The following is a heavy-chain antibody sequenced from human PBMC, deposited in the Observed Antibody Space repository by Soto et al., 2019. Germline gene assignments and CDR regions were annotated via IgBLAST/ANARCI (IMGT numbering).Heavy chain of an antibody. Sequence: QVQLVESGGGVVQPGRSLRLSCAASGFTFSSYGMHWVRQAPGKGLEWVAVISYDGSNKYYADSVKGRFTISRDNSKNTLYLQMNSLRAEDTAVYYCAKGASVGDYWGQGTLVTVS. V-gene: IGHV3-30*18. CDR3: AKGASVGDY. CDR2: ISYDGSNK. D-gene: IGHD1-26*01. CDR1: GFTFSSYG. J-gene: IGHJ4*02.